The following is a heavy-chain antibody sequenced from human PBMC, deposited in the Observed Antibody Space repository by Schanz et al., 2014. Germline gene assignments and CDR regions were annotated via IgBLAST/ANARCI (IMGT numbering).Heavy chain of an antibody. CDR3: AKDGIMVQGVIWERYFDS. D-gene: IGHD3-10*01. J-gene: IGHJ4*02. CDR2: ISSSSSYT. Sequence: VQLLESGGGLVRPGGSLRLSCAASGLTFSDYYMSWIRQAPGKGLEWVSYISSSSSYTNYADSVKGRFTISRDNAKNSLYLQMNSLRAEDTALYYCAKDGIMVQGVIWERYFDSWGQGTLVTVSS. V-gene: IGHV3-11*05. CDR1: GLTFSDYY.